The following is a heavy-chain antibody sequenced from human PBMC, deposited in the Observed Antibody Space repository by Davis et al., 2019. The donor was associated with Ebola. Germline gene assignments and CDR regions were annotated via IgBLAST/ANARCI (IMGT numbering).Heavy chain of an antibody. D-gene: IGHD4/OR15-4a*01. V-gene: IGHV1-69*13. CDR2: IIPIFGTA. CDR3: ARPIEKRCSPGCFDL. CDR1: GGTFSSYA. J-gene: IGHJ2*01. Sequence: AASVKVSCKASGGTFSSYAISWVRQAPGQGLEWMRGIIPIFGTANYAQKFQGRVTITADESTSTAYMELSSLRSEDTAVYYCARPIEKRCSPGCFDLWGRGTLVTVSS.